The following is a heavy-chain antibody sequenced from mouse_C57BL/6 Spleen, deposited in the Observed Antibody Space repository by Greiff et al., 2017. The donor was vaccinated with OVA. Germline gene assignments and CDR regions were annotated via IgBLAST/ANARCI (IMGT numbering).Heavy chain of an antibody. CDR3: TRVLYDYDPAWFAY. CDR2: INPGSGGT. D-gene: IGHD2-4*01. Sequence: QVQLQQSGAELVRPGTSVKVSCKASGYAFTNYLIEWVKQRPGQGLEWIGVINPGSGGTNYNEKFKGKATLTADKSSSTAYTQLSSLTSEDTAMYYCTRVLYDYDPAWFAYWGQGTLVTVSA. J-gene: IGHJ3*01. V-gene: IGHV1-54*01. CDR1: GYAFTNYL.